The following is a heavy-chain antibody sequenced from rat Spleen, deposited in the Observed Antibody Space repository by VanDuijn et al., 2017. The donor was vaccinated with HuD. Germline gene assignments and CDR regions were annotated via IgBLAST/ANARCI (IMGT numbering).Heavy chain of an antibody. CDR1: GFTFTNYY. CDR2: ISIGGTNI. V-gene: IGHV5-25*01. Sequence: EVQLVESGGGLVQPGRSMKLSCAASGFTFTNYYMAWVRQAPTKALEWVASISIGGTNIYYRDSVKGRFTISRDNAKRTLYLQMDSLRSEDTATYYCTTGTFWGQGVMVTVSS. CDR3: TTGTF. J-gene: IGHJ2*01.